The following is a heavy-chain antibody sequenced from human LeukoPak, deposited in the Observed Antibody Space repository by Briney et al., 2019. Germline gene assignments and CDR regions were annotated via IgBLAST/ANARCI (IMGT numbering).Heavy chain of an antibody. CDR2: ISGSGGST. CDR1: RFTFSSYA. V-gene: IGHV3-23*01. Sequence: GGSLRLSCAASRFTFSSYAMSWVRQAPGKGLEWVSTISGSGGSTYYADSVKGRFTISRDNSKNTLYLQMNSLRAEDTAVYYCAKGTTVTTKGAFDPWGQGTLVTVSS. CDR3: AKGTTVTTKGAFDP. D-gene: IGHD4-17*01. J-gene: IGHJ5*02.